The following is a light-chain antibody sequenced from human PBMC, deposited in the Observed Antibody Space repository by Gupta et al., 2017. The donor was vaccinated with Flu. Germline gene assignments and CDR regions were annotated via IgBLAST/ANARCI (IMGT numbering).Light chain of an antibody. CDR1: QSISSW. Sequence: PSTLSASVGDRVTITCRASQSISSWLAWYQQKPGKAPKLLIYKASSLESGVPSRFSGSGSGTEFTLTISSLQTDDFATYYCQQYKSYSLTFGGGTKVEIE. V-gene: IGKV1-5*03. J-gene: IGKJ4*01. CDR2: KAS. CDR3: QQYKSYSLT.